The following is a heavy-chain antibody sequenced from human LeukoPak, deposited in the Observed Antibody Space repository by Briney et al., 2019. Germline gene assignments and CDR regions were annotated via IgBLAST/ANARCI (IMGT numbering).Heavy chain of an antibody. D-gene: IGHD1-1*01. CDR1: GGSISSSSYY. V-gene: IGHV4-39*07. Sequence: SETLSLTCTVSGGSISSSSYYWGWIRQPPGKGLEWIGEINHSGSTNYNPSLKSRVTISVDTSKNQFSLKLSSVTAADTAVYYCARGPPSAGTTLSSDAFDIWGQGTMVTVSS. CDR2: INHSGST. CDR3: ARGPPSAGTTLSSDAFDI. J-gene: IGHJ3*02.